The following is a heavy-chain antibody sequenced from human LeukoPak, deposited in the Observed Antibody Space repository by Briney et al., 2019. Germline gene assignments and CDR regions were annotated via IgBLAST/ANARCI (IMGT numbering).Heavy chain of an antibody. V-gene: IGHV4-39*07. Sequence: SETLSLTCTVSSGSISTSNYYWGWVRQPPGKALEWIGNIFYSGSTYYSPSLKSRVAISVDTSKNQFSLKLSSVTAADTAVYYCARGTAFDIWGQGTMVTVSS. CDR1: SGSISTSNYY. CDR3: ARGTAFDI. J-gene: IGHJ3*02. CDR2: IFYSGST.